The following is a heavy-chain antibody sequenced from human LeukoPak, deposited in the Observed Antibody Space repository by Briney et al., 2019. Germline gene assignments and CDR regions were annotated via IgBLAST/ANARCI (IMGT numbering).Heavy chain of an antibody. Sequence: SETLSLTCTVSGGSISGNTYYWGWIRQPPGKGLEWIGSMFYNGSPYYNPSLKSRVTISVDTSNTQFSLRVSSVTPADTAVYYCARRRGYSGSYYYFDYWGQGTLVTVSS. D-gene: IGHD6-13*01. CDR1: GGSISGNTYY. V-gene: IGHV4-39*01. J-gene: IGHJ4*02. CDR2: MFYNGSP. CDR3: ARRRGYSGSYYYFDY.